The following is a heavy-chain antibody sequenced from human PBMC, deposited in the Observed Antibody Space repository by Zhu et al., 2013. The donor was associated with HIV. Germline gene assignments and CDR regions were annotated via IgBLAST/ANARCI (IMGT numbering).Heavy chain of an antibody. J-gene: IGHJ4*02. V-gene: IGHV1-2*02. D-gene: IGHD3-22*01. CDR3: ARGVYYYDSSTYSYYFDY. CDR1: GYTFTAYY. Sequence: QVQLVQSGAELRKPGASVRVSCKSSGYTFTAYYLQWVRQAPGQGLEWMGWINPNNGVTKYAPDLEGRVTLTRDTSISTAYMDLSSLRSEDTAVYYCARGVYYYDSSTYSYYFDYWGQGTLVTVSS. CDR2: INPNNGVT.